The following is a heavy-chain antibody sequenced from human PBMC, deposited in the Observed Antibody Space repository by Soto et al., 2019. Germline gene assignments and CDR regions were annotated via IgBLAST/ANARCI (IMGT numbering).Heavy chain of an antibody. CDR2: IFYSGST. CDR3: ARHKTTMLTVVSAFDP. CDR1: GDSITRSNFY. D-gene: IGHD3-22*01. V-gene: IGHV4-39*02. Sequence: SETLSLTCTVSGDSITRSNFYWGWIRQPPGKGLEWLGSIFYSGSTFSNPALKSRVTFSVDTSKNHFSLKLSSVTAADTAVYYCARHKTTMLTVVSAFDPWGQGTRVTVSS. J-gene: IGHJ5*02.